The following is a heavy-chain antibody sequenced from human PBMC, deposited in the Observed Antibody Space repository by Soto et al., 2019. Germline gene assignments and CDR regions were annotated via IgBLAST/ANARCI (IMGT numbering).Heavy chain of an antibody. CDR2: IICNDTT. CDR1: GFTFKNCG. D-gene: IGHD3-22*01. Sequence: EVQLLESGGGLVQPGGSLRLSCTASGFTFKNCGMIWVRQAPGKGLEWVAAIICNDTTNYAGSVMGRFTISRDNSKDTLYLQMNGLRAEDTAIYYCAKGDALYSSHPLDAWGHGTLVTVSA. J-gene: IGHJ5*01. V-gene: IGHV3-23*01. CDR3: AKGDALYSSHPLDA.